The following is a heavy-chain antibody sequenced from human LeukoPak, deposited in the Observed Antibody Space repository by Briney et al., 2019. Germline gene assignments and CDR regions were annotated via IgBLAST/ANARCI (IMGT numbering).Heavy chain of an antibody. V-gene: IGHV3-7*01. D-gene: IGHD1/OR15-1a*01. CDR3: ARGLNTSPGVDY. CDR2: IKEDGSEK. CDR1: GFIFSTYW. J-gene: IGHJ4*02. Sequence: PGGSLRLSCSASGFIFSTYWMNWVRQAPGTGLEWVANIKEDGSEKDYADSVKGRFTISRDNAKNSVFLQMNSLRDEDTAVYYCARGLNTSPGVDYWGQGTLVTVSS.